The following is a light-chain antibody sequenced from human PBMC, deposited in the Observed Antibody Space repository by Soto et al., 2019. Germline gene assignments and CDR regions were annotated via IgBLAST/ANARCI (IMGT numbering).Light chain of an antibody. J-gene: IGKJ4*01. CDR3: QQRSDRLS. CDR1: QSVGSN. Sequence: VVLTQSPPTLSLSPGESATLSCRASQSVGSNLAWYHQKRGQAPRLLIYDATERATGIPARFTGSRSGSDFTLSISSLEPDDCAVYYCQQRSDRLSFGGGTELAI. CDR2: DAT. V-gene: IGKV3-11*01.